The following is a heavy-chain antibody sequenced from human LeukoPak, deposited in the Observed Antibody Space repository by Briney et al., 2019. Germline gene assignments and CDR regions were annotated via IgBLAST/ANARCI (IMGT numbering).Heavy chain of an antibody. CDR2: ISSSGSTI. D-gene: IGHD3-3*01. CDR3: ARDGASLRFLHYYYYMDV. V-gene: IGHV3-11*04. Sequence: GGSLRLSCAASGFTFTDYYMGWIRQAPGKGLEWVSYISSSGSTIYSADSMKGRFTISRDNAKNSLYLQMNSLRVEDTAVYYCARDGASLRFLHYYYYMDVWGKGTTVTVSS. CDR1: GFTFTDYY. J-gene: IGHJ6*03.